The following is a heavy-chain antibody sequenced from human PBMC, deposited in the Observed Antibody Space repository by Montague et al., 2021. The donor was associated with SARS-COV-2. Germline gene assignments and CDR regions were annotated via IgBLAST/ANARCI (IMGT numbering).Heavy chain of an antibody. V-gene: IGHV4-34*01. D-gene: IGHD4-23*01. Sequence: SETLSLTCAVYGGSFSGYYWTWLRQSPGKGLEWIAEINHSGTTNYNFNLSLRSRVTISVDTSKSQFSLKSSSVTAADTGVYYCARWDPQTLTLIGLRGKSANDYWGQGTVVTVSS. CDR1: GGSFSGYY. J-gene: IGHJ4*02. CDR2: INHSGTT. CDR3: ARWDPQTLTLIGLRGKSANDY.